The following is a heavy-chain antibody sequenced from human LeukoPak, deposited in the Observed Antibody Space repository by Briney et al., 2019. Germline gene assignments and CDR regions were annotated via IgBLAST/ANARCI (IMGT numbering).Heavy chain of an antibody. CDR2: IIPVFDRP. V-gene: IGHV1-69*06. D-gene: IGHD1-7*01. Sequence: GASVKVSCKASGYTFTGYYMHWVRQAPGQGLEWMGGIIPVFDRPNYAQKFEGRVTITADKSTNTTYMEISRLTSDDTAVYYCARDAQWELRAFDVWGRGTMVIVSS. J-gene: IGHJ3*01. CDR1: GYTFTGYY. CDR3: ARDAQWELRAFDV.